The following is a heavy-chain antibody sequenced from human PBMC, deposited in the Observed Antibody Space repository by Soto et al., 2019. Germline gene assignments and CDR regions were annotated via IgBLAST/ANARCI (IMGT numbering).Heavy chain of an antibody. CDR1: GGSISNYY. V-gene: IGHV4-59*01. CDR3: ARIAAKYFALYYFDY. Sequence: SETLSLTCTVSGGSISNYYWSWIRQPPGKGLEWIGYIYYSGSTNYNPSLKSRVTISVDTSKNQFSLKLSSVTAADTAVYYCARIAAKYFALYYFDYSGQRTLVTVSS. D-gene: IGHD3-9*01. CDR2: IYYSGST. J-gene: IGHJ4*02.